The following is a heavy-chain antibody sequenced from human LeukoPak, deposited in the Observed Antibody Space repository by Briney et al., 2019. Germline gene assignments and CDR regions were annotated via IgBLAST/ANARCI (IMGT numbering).Heavy chain of an antibody. CDR3: AKDPHASYSSGWYGVYFDY. V-gene: IGHV3-30*02. Sequence: GGSLRLSCAASGFTFSDYGMHWVRQAPGKGLEWVTFIRYDGSNKYYADSVKGRFTISRDNSKNTLYLQMNSLRAEDTAVYYCAKDPHASYSSGWYGVYFDYWGQGTLVTVSS. CDR1: GFTFSDYG. J-gene: IGHJ4*02. D-gene: IGHD6-19*01. CDR2: IRYDGSNK.